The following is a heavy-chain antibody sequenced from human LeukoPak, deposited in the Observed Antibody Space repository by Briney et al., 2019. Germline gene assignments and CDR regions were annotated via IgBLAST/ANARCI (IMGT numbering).Heavy chain of an antibody. J-gene: IGHJ4*02. CDR1: GFTFSSYS. CDR2: ISSSSSTI. D-gene: IGHD5-12*01. V-gene: IGHV3-48*01. Sequence: PGGSLRLSCVASGFTFSSYSMNWVRQAPGKGLEWASYISSSSSTIYYADSVKGRFTISRDNVKNSVYLQMNSLRAEDTGVYYCARALLGYSGYGTVDYWGQGTLVTVSS. CDR3: ARALLGYSGYGTVDY.